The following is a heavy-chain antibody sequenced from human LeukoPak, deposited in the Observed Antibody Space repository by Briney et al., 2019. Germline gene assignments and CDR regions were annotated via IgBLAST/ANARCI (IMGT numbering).Heavy chain of an antibody. CDR2: IYPGDSDT. Sequence: HGAPLQISSKGSGSRFTSYWIGWVRRLPGKGLEWMGVIYPGDSDTRYSPSFQGQVTISADKSISTAYLQWSSLKASDTAMYYCARRGMATITDAFDIWGQGTMVTVSS. D-gene: IGHD5-24*01. CDR1: GSRFTSYW. CDR3: ARRGMATITDAFDI. J-gene: IGHJ3*02. V-gene: IGHV5-51*01.